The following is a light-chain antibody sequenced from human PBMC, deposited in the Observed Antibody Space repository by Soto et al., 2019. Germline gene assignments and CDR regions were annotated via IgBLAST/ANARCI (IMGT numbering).Light chain of an antibody. CDR2: GSS. CDR1: QSITSD. V-gene: IGKV3-15*01. Sequence: EIVMTQSPATLSVSPGERATLSCRASQSITSDLAWYQQNPGQAPRLLIYGSSTRATGIPARFSGSGSGTEFTLTISSLQSEDFAVYYCQQYNLCPWTFGYRTKVDIK. CDR3: QQYNLCPWT. J-gene: IGKJ1*01.